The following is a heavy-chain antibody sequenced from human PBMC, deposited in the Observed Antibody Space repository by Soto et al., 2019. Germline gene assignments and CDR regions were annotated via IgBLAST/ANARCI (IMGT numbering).Heavy chain of an antibody. CDR1: GFTFSSYA. CDR2: IGSDNNA. J-gene: IGHJ3*02. V-gene: IGHV3-23*01. Sequence: VGSLRLSCAASGFTFSSYAISWVRQAPGKGLEWVSGIGSDNNAHYADSVKGRFTISRDNSKSTLYLLMNSLRAEDTAIYYCAKDILRWAFDIWGPGKMVTVSS. CDR3: AKDILRWAFDI.